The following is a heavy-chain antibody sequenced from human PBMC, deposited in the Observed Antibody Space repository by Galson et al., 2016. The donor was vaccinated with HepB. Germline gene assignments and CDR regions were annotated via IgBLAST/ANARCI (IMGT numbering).Heavy chain of an antibody. Sequence: LRLSCAASGFTFSRYSMNWVRQAPGKGLEWISYISGSSGTIYYTASVKGRFTISRDNAKNSLYLQMNSLRAEDTAVYYCATIPEYCSGGACYSLDYWGQGTLVTVSS. D-gene: IGHD2-15*01. V-gene: IGHV3-48*01. CDR2: ISGSSGTI. J-gene: IGHJ4*02. CDR1: GFTFSRYS. CDR3: ATIPEYCSGGACYSLDY.